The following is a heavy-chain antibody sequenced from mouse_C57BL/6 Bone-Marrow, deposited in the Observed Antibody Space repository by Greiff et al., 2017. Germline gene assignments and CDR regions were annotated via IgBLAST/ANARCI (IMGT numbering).Heavy chain of an antibody. CDR3: ARYYGSSYERYFDV. D-gene: IGHD1-1*01. CDR2: IYPSDSET. Sequence: QVQLQQPGAELVRPGSSVKLSCKASGYTFTSYWMDWVKQRPGQGLEWIGNIYPSDSETHYNQKFKDKATLTVAKSSSTAYMQLSSLTSADSAVYDCARYYGSSYERYFDVWGTGTTVTVSS. CDR1: GYTFTSYW. V-gene: IGHV1-61*01. J-gene: IGHJ1*03.